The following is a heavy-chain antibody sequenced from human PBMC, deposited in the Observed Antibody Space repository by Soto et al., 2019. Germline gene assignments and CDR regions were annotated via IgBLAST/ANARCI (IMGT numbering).Heavy chain of an antibody. Sequence: QITLKESGPTLVKPTQTLTLTCTFSGFSLSTGRVAVAWIRQPPGKALEWLALIYWDNDKRYSPSLKSRLTITKDTSKNQVVLTMTNMDPVDTATFYCAHTLYYGSGSYYPDYWGQGTLVTVSS. CDR2: IYWDNDK. CDR1: GFSLSTGRVA. D-gene: IGHD3-10*01. J-gene: IGHJ4*02. CDR3: AHTLYYGSGSYYPDY. V-gene: IGHV2-5*02.